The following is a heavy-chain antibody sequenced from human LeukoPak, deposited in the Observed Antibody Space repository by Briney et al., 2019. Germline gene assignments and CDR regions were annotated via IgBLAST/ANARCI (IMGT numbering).Heavy chain of an antibody. CDR3: ARGRLRRSSGSLNWFDP. CDR1: GDSVSSNSAA. J-gene: IGHJ5*02. Sequence: TLSLTCAISGDSVSSNSAAWNWIRQSPSRGLEWLGRTYYRSKWYNDYAVSVKSRITINPDTSKNQFSLKLSSVTAADTAVYYCARGRLRRSSGSLNWFDPWGQGTLVTVSS. D-gene: IGHD1-26*01. CDR2: TYYRSKWYN. V-gene: IGHV6-1*01.